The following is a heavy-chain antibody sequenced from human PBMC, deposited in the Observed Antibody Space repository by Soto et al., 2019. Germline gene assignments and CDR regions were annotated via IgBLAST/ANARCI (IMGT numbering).Heavy chain of an antibody. J-gene: IGHJ6*02. CDR2: ISAYNGNT. V-gene: IGHV1-18*01. Sequence: ASVKVSCKASGYTFTSYGISWVRQAPGQGLEWMGWISAYNGNTNYAQKLQGRVTMTTDTSTSTAYMELRSLRSDDTAVYYCARDLLGLLRFLEWSQPRMDVWGQGTTVTVSS. CDR3: ARDLLGLLRFLEWSQPRMDV. D-gene: IGHD3-3*01. CDR1: GYTFTSYG.